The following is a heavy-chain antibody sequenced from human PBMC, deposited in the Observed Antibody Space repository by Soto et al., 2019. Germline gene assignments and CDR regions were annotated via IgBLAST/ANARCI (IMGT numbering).Heavy chain of an antibody. J-gene: IGHJ4*02. CDR3: ARQEGAMVPFDY. D-gene: IGHD5-18*01. CDR2: IYYSGST. CDR1: GGSISSSSYY. V-gene: IGHV4-39*01. Sequence: SLTCTVSGGSISSSSYYWGWIRQPPGKGLEWIGSIYYSGSTYYNPSLKSRVTISVDTSKNQFSLKLSSVTAADTAVYYCARQEGAMVPFDYWGQGTLVTVSS.